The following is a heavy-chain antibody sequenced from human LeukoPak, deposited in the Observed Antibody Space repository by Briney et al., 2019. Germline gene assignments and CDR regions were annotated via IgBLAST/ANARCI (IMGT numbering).Heavy chain of an antibody. CDR1: GFTVSSNY. V-gene: IGHV3-66*01. Sequence: GGSLRLSCVASGFTVSSNYMSWVRQAPGKGLEWVSVIYTGGSTYYADSVKGRFTISRDDSKNTLYLQMHSLRAEDTAVYYCARGLYYYDSSGYYYYWGQGTLVTVSS. J-gene: IGHJ4*02. CDR3: ARGLYYYDSSGYYYY. CDR2: IYTGGST. D-gene: IGHD3-22*01.